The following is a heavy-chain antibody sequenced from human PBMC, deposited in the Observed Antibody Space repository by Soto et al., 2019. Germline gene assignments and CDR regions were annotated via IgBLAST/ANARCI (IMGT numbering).Heavy chain of an antibody. CDR3: AGEGGAGG. CDR2: IIPIFGTA. CDR1: GGTFSSYA. J-gene: IGHJ4*02. Sequence: QVQLVQSGAEVKKPGSSVKVSCKASGGTFSSYAISWVRQAPGQGLEWMGGIIPIFGTANYAQKFQGRVTITADKPTTRAYMELRSLRSEDRAVYYGAGEGGAGGWGQGTLVTVSS. V-gene: IGHV1-69*14. D-gene: IGHD3-10*01.